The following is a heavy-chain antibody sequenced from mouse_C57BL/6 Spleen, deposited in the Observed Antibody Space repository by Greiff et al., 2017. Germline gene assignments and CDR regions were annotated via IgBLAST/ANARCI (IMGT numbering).Heavy chain of an antibody. D-gene: IGHD2-2*01. V-gene: IGHV5-9*01. CDR2: ISGGGGNT. CDR3: ARRVIRDAMDY. CDR1: GFTFSSYT. Sequence: DVKLVESGGGLVKPGGSLKLSCAASGFTFSSYTMSWVRQTPEKRLEWVATISGGGGNTYYPDSVKGRFTISRDNAKNTLYLQMSSLRSEDTALYYCARRVIRDAMDYWGQGTSVTVSS. J-gene: IGHJ4*01.